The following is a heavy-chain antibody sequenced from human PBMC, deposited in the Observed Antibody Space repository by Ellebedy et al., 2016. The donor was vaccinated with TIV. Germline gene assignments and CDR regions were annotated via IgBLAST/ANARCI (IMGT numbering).Heavy chain of an antibody. CDR2: FYHTGST. V-gene: IGHV4-4*02. J-gene: IGHJ4*02. CDR1: GDSISNTHW. D-gene: IGHD3-16*01. Sequence: MPSETLSLTCTVSGDSISNTHWWWSWVRQPPGKGLVWIGEFYHTGSTDYNSSLKGRLFMSVDVSKNQFSLNLNSVTAADTAVYYCARLGGVGNPPPYWGQGTLVTVSS. CDR3: ARLGGVGNPPPY.